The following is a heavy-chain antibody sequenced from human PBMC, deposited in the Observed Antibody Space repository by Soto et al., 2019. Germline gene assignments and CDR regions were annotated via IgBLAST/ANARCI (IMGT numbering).Heavy chain of an antibody. J-gene: IGHJ4*02. CDR1: GYHFTSYA. V-gene: IGHV1-3*01. Sequence: KQTRASVKVACKAPGYHFTSYAMHWESQAPGQRLEWMGWINAGNGNTKYSQKFQGRVTITRDTSASTAYMELSSLRSEDTAVYYCARELDVKRGPSHNTNFDYWGQGTLVTVSS. CDR2: INAGNGNT. D-gene: IGHD1-1*01. CDR3: ARELDVKRGPSHNTNFDY.